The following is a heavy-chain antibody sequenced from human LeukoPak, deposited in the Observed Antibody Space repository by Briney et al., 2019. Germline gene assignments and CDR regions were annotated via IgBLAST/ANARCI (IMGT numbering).Heavy chain of an antibody. CDR2: IRYDGSEK. Sequence: GGSLRLSCAASGFTFSRHGMHWVRQAPGKGLEWVAFIRYDGSEKYYADSVKGRFTISRDNSENTLYLQMNSLRAEDTAVYYCARDSRNPFDYWGQGTLVTVSS. CDR3: ARDSRNPFDY. J-gene: IGHJ4*02. V-gene: IGHV3-30*02. D-gene: IGHD1-14*01. CDR1: GFTFSRHG.